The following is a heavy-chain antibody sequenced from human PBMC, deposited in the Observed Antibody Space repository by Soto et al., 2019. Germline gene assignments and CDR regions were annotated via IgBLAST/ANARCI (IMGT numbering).Heavy chain of an antibody. V-gene: IGHV1-69*01. CDR2: IIPILGTA. Sequence: QVQLVQSGAEVKKPGSSVKVSCKASGRTFSSYAISWVRQAPGQGLEWMGGIIPILGTANYAQKFQGRVTITADESTSTAYMELSSLRSEDTAVYYCARDREIFGVVTYFDYWCQGTLVTVSS. CDR3: ARDREIFGVVTYFDY. J-gene: IGHJ4*02. D-gene: IGHD3-3*01. CDR1: GRTFSSYA.